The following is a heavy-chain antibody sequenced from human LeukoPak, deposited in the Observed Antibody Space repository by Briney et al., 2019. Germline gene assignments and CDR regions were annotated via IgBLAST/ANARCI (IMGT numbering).Heavy chain of an antibody. D-gene: IGHD3-16*01. J-gene: IGHJ6*03. Sequence: SETLSLTCAVYGGSFSGYYWSWIRHPPGEGLGCVGEINHSVSTNYNPSLKSRVTISVDTSKNQFSLKLSSVTAADTAVYYCARVPVDGGSFYYMDVWGKGTTVTISS. CDR3: ARVPVDGGSFYYMDV. V-gene: IGHV4-34*01. CDR1: GGSFSGYY. CDR2: INHSVST.